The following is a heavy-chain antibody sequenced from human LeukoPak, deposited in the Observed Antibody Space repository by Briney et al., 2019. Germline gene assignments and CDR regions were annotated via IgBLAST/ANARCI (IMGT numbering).Heavy chain of an antibody. D-gene: IGHD6-13*01. CDR3: ARDWSFRYSSTWNSNYYYMDV. Sequence: ASVKVSCKASGYTFSCYYMHWVRQAPGQGLEWMGWISPDSGGTNYAQKFQGRVTMTWDTSISTAYMELSRLRSDDTAVYYCARDWSFRYSSTWNSNYYYMDVWGKGTTVTVSS. V-gene: IGHV1-2*02. CDR1: GYTFSCYY. J-gene: IGHJ6*03. CDR2: ISPDSGGT.